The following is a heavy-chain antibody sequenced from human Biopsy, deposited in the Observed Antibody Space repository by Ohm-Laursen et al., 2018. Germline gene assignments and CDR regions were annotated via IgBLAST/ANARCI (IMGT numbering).Heavy chain of an antibody. V-gene: IGHV3-23*01. D-gene: IGHD4-17*01. CDR3: AKYQLPATATSILDY. Sequence: SLRLSCSTSGFDFRNYDLTWIRQAPGKGLEWVASLAFSSGRTYYADSVKGRFTISRDDSQNTLHLQMDSLRVADTAVYHCAKYQLPATATSILDYWGQGALVTVSS. J-gene: IGHJ4*02. CDR1: GFDFRNYD. CDR2: LAFSSGRT.